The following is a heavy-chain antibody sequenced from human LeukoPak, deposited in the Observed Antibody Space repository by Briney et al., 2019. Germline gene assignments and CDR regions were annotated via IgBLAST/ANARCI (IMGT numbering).Heavy chain of an antibody. CDR1: GFTFSSHS. J-gene: IGHJ4*02. V-gene: IGHV3-48*01. Sequence: GGSLRLSCAASGFTFSSHSMNWDRQAPGKGLEWVSYISSSGSTIYYADSVKGRFTISRDNTKNSLYLQMNSLRAEDTAVYYCARGAYYYEDWGQGTLVTVSS. CDR3: ARGAYYYED. D-gene: IGHD3-22*01. CDR2: ISSSGSTI.